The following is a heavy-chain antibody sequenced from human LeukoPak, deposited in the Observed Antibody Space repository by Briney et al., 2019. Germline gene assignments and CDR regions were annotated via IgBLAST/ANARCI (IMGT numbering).Heavy chain of an antibody. CDR3: ARDGGYCGGDCYSGSYFDY. CDR2: INAYNGNT. Sequence: ASVKVSCKASGYTFTSFGISWLRQAPGQGLEWMGWINAYNGNTNYAQKLQGRVTMTTDTSTSTAYMELRSLRSDDTAVYYCARDGGYCGGDCYSGSYFDYWGQGTLVTVSS. J-gene: IGHJ4*02. V-gene: IGHV1-18*01. D-gene: IGHD2-21*01. CDR1: GYTFTSFG.